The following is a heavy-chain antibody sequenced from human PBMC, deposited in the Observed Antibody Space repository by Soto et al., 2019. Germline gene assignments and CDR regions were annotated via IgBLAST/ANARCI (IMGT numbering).Heavy chain of an antibody. D-gene: IGHD3-16*01. J-gene: IGHJ6*03. CDR2: INHSGST. V-gene: IGHV4-34*01. CDR3: ARDPLFGLRHYMDV. Sequence: SETLSLTCAVYGGSFSGYYWSWIRQPPGKGLEWIGEINHSGSTNYNPSLKSRVTISVDTSKNQFSLKLSSVTAADTAVYYCARDPLFGLRHYMDVWGKGTTVTVSS. CDR1: GGSFSGYY.